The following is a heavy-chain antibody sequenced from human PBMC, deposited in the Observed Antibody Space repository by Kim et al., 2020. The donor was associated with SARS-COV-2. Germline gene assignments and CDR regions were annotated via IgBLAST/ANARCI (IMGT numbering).Heavy chain of an antibody. J-gene: IGHJ6*01. V-gene: IGHV3-48*03. CDR1: GFTFSSYE. CDR3: ARAQRARALVYGGNGYYYYGMDV. Sequence: GGSLRLSCAASGFTFSSYEMNWVRQAPGKGLEWVSYISSSGSTIYYADSVKGRFTISRDNAKNSLYLQVNSLGAEERAVYYCARAQRARALVYGGNGYYYYGMDVWGQGTTVTVSS. D-gene: IGHD5-18*01. CDR2: ISSSGSTI.